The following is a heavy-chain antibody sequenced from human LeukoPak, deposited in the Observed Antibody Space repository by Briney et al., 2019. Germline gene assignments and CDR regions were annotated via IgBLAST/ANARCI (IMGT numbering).Heavy chain of an antibody. CDR2: IYYSGST. Sequence: SETLSLTCTVSGGSISSYYWGWIRQPPGKGLEWIGYIYYSGSTNYNPSLKSRVTISVDTSKNQFSLKLSSVTAADTAVYYCASRGGDIVVVPAERFDYWGQGTLVTVSS. V-gene: IGHV4-59*12. J-gene: IGHJ4*02. CDR1: GGSISSYY. D-gene: IGHD2-2*01. CDR3: ASRGGDIVVVPAERFDY.